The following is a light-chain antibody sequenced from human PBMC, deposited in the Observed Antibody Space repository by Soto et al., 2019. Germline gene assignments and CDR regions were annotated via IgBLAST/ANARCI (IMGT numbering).Light chain of an antibody. CDR1: QNVNSN. Sequence: EIAMTQSPATLSESPGQRATLSCRASQNVNSNLAWYQQKPGPAPSLLMYNVSTRATGFPARFSGSGSGTEFTLTISSLQSEDSAIYYCQQDNTLNTFGQGTKLEIK. CDR2: NVS. J-gene: IGKJ2*01. CDR3: QQDNTLNT. V-gene: IGKV3-15*01.